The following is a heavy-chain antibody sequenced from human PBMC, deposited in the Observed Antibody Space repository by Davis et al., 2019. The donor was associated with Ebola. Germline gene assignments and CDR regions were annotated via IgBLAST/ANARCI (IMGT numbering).Heavy chain of an antibody. Sequence: SETLSLTCSVSGGSITSYYWSWVRQPPGKGLEWIGYIYNSGSTNNNPSLRSRVTISADPSKNQFSLRLTSVTAADTAVYYCARDSSPRNLDIWGQGTLVTVSS. CDR1: GGSITSYY. CDR3: ARDSSPRNLDI. J-gene: IGHJ3*02. CDR2: IYNSGST. V-gene: IGHV4-59*01. D-gene: IGHD1-14*01.